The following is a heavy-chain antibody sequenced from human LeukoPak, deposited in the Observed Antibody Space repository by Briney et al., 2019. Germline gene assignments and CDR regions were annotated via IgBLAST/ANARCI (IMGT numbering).Heavy chain of an antibody. D-gene: IGHD2-15*01. Sequence: GGSLRLSCAASGFTFSSYWLHWVRQAPGKGLVWVSRINSDGSNTSYADSVEGRFTISRDNAKNTLYLQMNSLRAEDTAVYFCARGRRTDIEYWGQGTLVTVSS. CDR1: GFTFSSYW. J-gene: IGHJ4*02. CDR2: INSDGSNT. CDR3: ARGRRTDIEY. V-gene: IGHV3-74*01.